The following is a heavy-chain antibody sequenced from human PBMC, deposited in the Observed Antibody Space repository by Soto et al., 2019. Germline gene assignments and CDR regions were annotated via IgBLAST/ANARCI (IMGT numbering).Heavy chain of an antibody. J-gene: IGHJ4*02. CDR3: AREGQSCTNGVCYRIFDY. D-gene: IGHD2-8*01. CDR2: IIPIFGTA. Sequence: QVQLVQSGAEVKKPGSSVKVSCKASGGTFSSYAISWVRQAPGQGLEWMGGIIPIFGTANYAQKFQGRVTITADESTSTAYMELSSLRSEDTAVYYCAREGQSCTNGVCYRIFDYWGQGTLVTVSS. CDR1: GGTFSSYA. V-gene: IGHV1-69*01.